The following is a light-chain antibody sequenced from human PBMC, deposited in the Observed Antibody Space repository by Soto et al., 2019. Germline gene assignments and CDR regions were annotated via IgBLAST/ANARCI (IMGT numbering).Light chain of an antibody. J-gene: IGKJ2*01. CDR2: GAS. CDR3: QQYHISPRT. CDR1: PSVTSNY. Sequence: DIVLTQSPGTLSLSPGERATLSCRASPSVTSNYLAWYQQKPGPAPRLLIYGASTRATGIPERFSGSGSGTEFTLTIRRLEAADFAVDFCQQYHISPRTFGQGTKLEIK. V-gene: IGKV3-20*01.